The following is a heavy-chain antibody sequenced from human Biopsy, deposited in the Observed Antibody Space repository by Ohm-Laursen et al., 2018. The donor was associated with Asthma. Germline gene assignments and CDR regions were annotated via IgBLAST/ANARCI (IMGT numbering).Heavy chain of an antibody. CDR2: INPSGGST. CDR1: GFPFTAYY. Sequence: GASVKVSCKTSGFPFTAYYIHWVRQAPGQGLEWMGIINPSGGSTSYAQKFQGRVTMTRDTSTSTVYMELSSLRSEDTAVYYCARRGITGTTLDYWGQGTLVTVSS. D-gene: IGHD1-7*01. J-gene: IGHJ4*02. CDR3: ARRGITGTTLDY. V-gene: IGHV1-46*01.